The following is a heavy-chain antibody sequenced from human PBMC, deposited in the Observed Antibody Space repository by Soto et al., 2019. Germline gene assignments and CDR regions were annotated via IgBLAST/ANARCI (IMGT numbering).Heavy chain of an antibody. CDR3: ARHDSNGDFDF. Sequence: GGSLRLSCAASGFIFSDFAMHWVRQAPGKGLEWVAEIWYDGSNEYYGDSVKGRFTISRDNSKNTLYLQLNSLKASDTAMYYCARHDSNGDFDFWGQGTQVTVSS. D-gene: IGHD2-8*01. J-gene: IGHJ4*02. CDR2: IWYDGSNE. V-gene: IGHV3-33*01. CDR1: GFIFSDFA.